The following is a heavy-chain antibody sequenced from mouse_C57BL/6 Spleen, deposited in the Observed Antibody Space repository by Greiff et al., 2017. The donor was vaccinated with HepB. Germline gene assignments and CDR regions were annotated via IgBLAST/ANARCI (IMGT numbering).Heavy chain of an antibody. Sequence: EVQVVESGPGMVKPSQSLSLTCTVTGYSITSGYDWHWIRHFPGNKLEWMGYISYSGSTNYNPSLKSRISITHDTSKNHFFLKMNSVTTEDTAKYCCARGDGSEYFDYWGQGTTLTVSS. CDR1: GYSITSGYD. J-gene: IGHJ2*01. CDR2: ISYSGST. V-gene: IGHV3-1*01. D-gene: IGHD1-1*01. CDR3: ARGDGSEYFDY.